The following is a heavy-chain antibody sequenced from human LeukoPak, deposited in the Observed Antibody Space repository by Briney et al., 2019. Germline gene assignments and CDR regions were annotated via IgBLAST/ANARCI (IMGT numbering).Heavy chain of an antibody. J-gene: IGHJ4*02. Sequence: PGGSLRLSCAASGFTFSSYGMNWVRRAPGKGLEWISYIRGSDSTTYYAHSVRGRFTISRDNAKNSLYLQMNSLRVEDTAVYYCARGDWNHGYWGQGTLVTVSS. D-gene: IGHD1-1*01. V-gene: IGHV3-48*01. CDR2: IRGSDSTT. CDR3: ARGDWNHGY. CDR1: GFTFSSYG.